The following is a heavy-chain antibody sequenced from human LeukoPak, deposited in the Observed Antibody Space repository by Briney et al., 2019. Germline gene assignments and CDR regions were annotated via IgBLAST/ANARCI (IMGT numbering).Heavy chain of an antibody. CDR1: GFTFSDYY. CDR2: FDPEDGET. Sequence: GGSLRLSCAASGFTFSDYYMSWIRQAPGKGLEWMGGFDPEDGETIYAQKFQGRVTMTEDTSTDTAYMELSSLRSEDTAVYYCATVLATIVRAFDIWGQGTMVTVYS. J-gene: IGHJ3*02. CDR3: ATVLATIVRAFDI. V-gene: IGHV1-24*01. D-gene: IGHD5-24*01.